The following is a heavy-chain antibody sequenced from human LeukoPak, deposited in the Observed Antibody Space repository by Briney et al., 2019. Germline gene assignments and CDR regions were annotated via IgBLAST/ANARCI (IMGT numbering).Heavy chain of an antibody. V-gene: IGHV1-2*02. Sequence: GASVKVSCKTSGYTFTGYYMHWVRQAPGQGLEWMGWINPHTGGTNYAQKFQGRVTMTRDTSISTAYMELSGLTSDDTAVYYCARPYCGGGSCHDYFDYWGQGTLVTVSS. CDR1: GYTFTGYY. CDR2: INPHTGGT. CDR3: ARPYCGGGSCHDYFDY. D-gene: IGHD2-21*01. J-gene: IGHJ4*02.